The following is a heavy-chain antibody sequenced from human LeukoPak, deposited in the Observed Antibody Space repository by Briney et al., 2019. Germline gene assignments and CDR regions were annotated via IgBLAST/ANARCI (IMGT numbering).Heavy chain of an antibody. J-gene: IGHJ4*02. CDR3: ARDPGGDYYDSSGYYLDY. D-gene: IGHD3-22*01. V-gene: IGHV3-21*01. Sequence: GGSLRLSCAASGFTFSSYSMNWVRQAPGKGLEWVSSISSISSYIYYTDSVKGRFTISRDNAKNSLYLQMNSLRAEDTAVYYCARDPGGDYYDSSGYYLDYWGQGTLVTVSS. CDR1: GFTFSSYS. CDR2: ISSISSYI.